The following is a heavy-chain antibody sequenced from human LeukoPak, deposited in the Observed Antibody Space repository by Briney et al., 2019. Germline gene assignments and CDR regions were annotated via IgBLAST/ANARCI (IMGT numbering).Heavy chain of an antibody. J-gene: IGHJ4*02. V-gene: IGHV4-39*01. CDR1: GGSISSSSYY. D-gene: IGHD3-10*01. Sequence: SETLSLTCTVSGGSISSSSYYWGWIRQPPGKGLEWIGSIYYSGSTYYNPSLKSRVTISVDTSKNQFSLKLSSVTAADTAVYYCARHGGSQQNYGSGSYYKHFDYWGQGTLVTVSS. CDR3: ARHGGSQQNYGSGSYYKHFDY. CDR2: IYYSGST.